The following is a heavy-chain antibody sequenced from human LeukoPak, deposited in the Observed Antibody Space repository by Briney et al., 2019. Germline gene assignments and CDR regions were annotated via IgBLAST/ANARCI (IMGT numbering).Heavy chain of an antibody. D-gene: IGHD5-18*01. CDR2: IYSGGST. Sequence: PGGSLRLSCAASGVTVSSNYMSWGRPAPGKGLEWVVFIYSGGSTYYSDAVKVRFTISRDNAKNTLYLQMNSLRAEATAVYYCAVQLWLSYFDYWGQGTLVTVSS. V-gene: IGHV3-53*01. CDR1: GVTVSSNY. J-gene: IGHJ4*02. CDR3: AVQLWLSYFDY.